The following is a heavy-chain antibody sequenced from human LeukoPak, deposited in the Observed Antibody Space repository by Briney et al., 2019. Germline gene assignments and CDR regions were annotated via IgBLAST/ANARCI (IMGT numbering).Heavy chain of an antibody. CDR3: ARAVSGRFDY. Sequence: PSQTLSLTCTRSGGSMSPYHWGWIRQPPGKGLEWTGYIYYSGSTNYNPSLNSRVTISVDTSKNQFSLRLSSVTAADTAIYYCARAVSGRFDYWGQGTLVTVSS. D-gene: IGHD6-19*01. CDR1: GGSMSPYH. J-gene: IGHJ4*02. CDR2: IYYSGST. V-gene: IGHV4-59*08.